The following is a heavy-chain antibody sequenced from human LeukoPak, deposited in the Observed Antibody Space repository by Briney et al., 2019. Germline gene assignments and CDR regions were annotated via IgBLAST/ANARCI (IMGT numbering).Heavy chain of an antibody. CDR2: ISYDGSNK. D-gene: IGHD2-2*01. CDR1: GFTFSSYE. Sequence: PGGSLRLSCAASGFTFSSYEMNWVRQAPGKGLEWVAVISYDGSNKYYADSVKGRFTISRDNSKNTLYLQMNSLRAEDTAVYYCARDEDIVVVPAAPDYWGQGALVTVSS. V-gene: IGHV3-30*04. J-gene: IGHJ4*02. CDR3: ARDEDIVVVPAAPDY.